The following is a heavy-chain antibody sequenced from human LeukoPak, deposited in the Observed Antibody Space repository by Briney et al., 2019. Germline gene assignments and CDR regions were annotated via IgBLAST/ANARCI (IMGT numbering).Heavy chain of an antibody. V-gene: IGHV3-23*01. J-gene: IGHJ4*02. Sequence: GGSLRLSCAASGFTFSSYAMSWVRQAPGKGLEWVSAISGSSGSTYYADSVKGRFTISRDNSKNTLYLQMNSLRAEDTAVYYCAKDGYCSGGSCYSDYWGQGTLVTVSS. CDR2: ISGSSGST. CDR1: GFTFSSYA. CDR3: AKDGYCSGGSCYSDY. D-gene: IGHD2-15*01.